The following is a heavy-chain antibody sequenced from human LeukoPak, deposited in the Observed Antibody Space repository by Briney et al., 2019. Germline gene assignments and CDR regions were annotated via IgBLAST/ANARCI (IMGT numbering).Heavy chain of an antibody. J-gene: IGHJ4*02. CDR2: IYWDDHK. CDR3: AHLTLTYFDY. V-gene: IGHV2-5*02. Sequence: SGPTLVNPTQTLTLTCAFSEFSLSTSAVGVGWIRQPPGKALEWLALIYWDDHKRYSPSLKSRLTITKDTSKNHVVLTMANLDPVDTATYFCAHLTLTYFDYWGQGTLVTVS. CDR1: EFSLSTSAVG.